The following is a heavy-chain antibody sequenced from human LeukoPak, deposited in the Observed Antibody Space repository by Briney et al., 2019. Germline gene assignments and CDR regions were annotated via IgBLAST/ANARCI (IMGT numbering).Heavy chain of an antibody. J-gene: IGHJ4*02. V-gene: IGHV4-4*07. CDR2: IYTSGST. Sequence: GSIXSYYXXXIRQPAGKGLXXXXRIYTSGSTKYNTTLTRRGTMSVETSKNQFSLNLSSVTAADTAVYYCARDPVEDSSGYYSNYWGQGTLVTVSS. D-gene: IGHD3-22*01. CDR1: GSIXSYY. CDR3: ARDPVEDSSGYYSNY.